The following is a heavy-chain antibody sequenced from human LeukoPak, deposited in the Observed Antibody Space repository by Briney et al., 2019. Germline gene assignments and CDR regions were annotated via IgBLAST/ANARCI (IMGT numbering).Heavy chain of an antibody. Sequence: PSETLSLTCTVSGGSISSYYWSWIRQPPGKGLEWIGYIHYSGSTNYNPSLKSRVTISVDTSKNQFSLKLSSVTAADTAVYYCARGLLGVIIPFDYWGQGTLVTVSS. CDR3: ARGLLGVIIPFDY. D-gene: IGHD3-3*01. CDR1: GGSISSYY. V-gene: IGHV4-59*01. J-gene: IGHJ4*02. CDR2: IHYSGST.